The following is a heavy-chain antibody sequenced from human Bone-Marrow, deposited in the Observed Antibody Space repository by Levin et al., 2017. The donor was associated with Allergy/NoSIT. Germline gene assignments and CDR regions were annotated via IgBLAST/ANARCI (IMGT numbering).Heavy chain of an antibody. D-gene: IGHD6-13*01. CDR1: GFTFSTYE. CDR2: ISSSGKSI. J-gene: IGHJ5*02. CDR3: AREPPRPMAASGQKWVDP. Sequence: GGSLRLSCAASGFTFSTYEMNWVRQAPGKGLEWVSYISSSGKSIYYADSVRGRFTISRDNAKNSLYLQMNSLRAEDSAIYYCAREPPRPMAASGQKWVDPWGQGTLVTVSS. V-gene: IGHV3-48*03.